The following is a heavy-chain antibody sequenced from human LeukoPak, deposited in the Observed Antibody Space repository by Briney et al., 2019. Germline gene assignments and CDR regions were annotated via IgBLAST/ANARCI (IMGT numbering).Heavy chain of an antibody. CDR1: GVTFSSYA. CDR2: IIPILGIA. Sequence: SVKVSCKASGVTFSSYAISWVRQAPGQGLEWMGRIIPILGIANYAQKFQGRVTITADKSTSTAYMELSSLRSEDTAVYYCARDIPSSGWYPPYYFDYWGQGTLVTVSS. V-gene: IGHV1-69*04. J-gene: IGHJ4*02. D-gene: IGHD6-19*01. CDR3: ARDIPSSGWYPPYYFDY.